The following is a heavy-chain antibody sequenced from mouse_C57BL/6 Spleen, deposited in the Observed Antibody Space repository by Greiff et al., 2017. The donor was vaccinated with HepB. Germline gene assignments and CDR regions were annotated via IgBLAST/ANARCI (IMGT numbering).Heavy chain of an antibody. CDR3: ARLDYYGSSYGYYAMDY. Sequence: QVQLQQPGAELVKPGASVKLSCKASGYTFTSYWMHWVKQRPGQGLEWIGMIHPNSGSTNYNEKFKSKATLTVDKSSSTAYMQLSSLTSEDSAVYYCARLDYYGSSYGYYAMDYWGQGTSVTVSS. CDR1: GYTFTSYW. J-gene: IGHJ4*01. CDR2: IHPNSGST. D-gene: IGHD1-1*01. V-gene: IGHV1-64*01.